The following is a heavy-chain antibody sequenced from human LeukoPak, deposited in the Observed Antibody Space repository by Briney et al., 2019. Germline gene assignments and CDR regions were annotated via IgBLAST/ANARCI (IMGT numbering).Heavy chain of an antibody. Sequence: GGTLRLSCAASGFTFSSYGMSWVRQAPGKGLEWVSGISGSGGSTYYADSVEGRFTISRDNSRNTLYLQMNSLRAEDTAVYYCAKGDKDIVVVPAVYIDYWGQGTLVTVSS. CDR2: ISGSGGST. D-gene: IGHD2-2*01. J-gene: IGHJ4*02. V-gene: IGHV3-23*01. CDR3: AKGDKDIVVVPAVYIDY. CDR1: GFTFSSYG.